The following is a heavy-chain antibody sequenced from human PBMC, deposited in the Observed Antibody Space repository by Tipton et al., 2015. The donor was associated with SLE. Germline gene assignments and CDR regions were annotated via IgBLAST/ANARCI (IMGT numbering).Heavy chain of an antibody. Sequence: SLRLSCAASGFTFDDYTMHWVRQAPGKGLEWVSLISWDGGSTYYADSEKGRFTISRDNSKNSLYLQMNSLRTEDTALYYCAGGSYRAEYFQHWGQGTLVTVSS. CDR2: ISWDGGST. D-gene: IGHD1-26*01. CDR3: AGGSYRAEYFQH. CDR1: GFTFDDYT. J-gene: IGHJ1*01. V-gene: IGHV3-43*01.